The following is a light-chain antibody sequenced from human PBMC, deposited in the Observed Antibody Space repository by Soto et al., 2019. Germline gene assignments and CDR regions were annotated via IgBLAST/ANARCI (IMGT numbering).Light chain of an antibody. V-gene: IGKV3-15*01. Sequence: EIVMTQSPATLSVSPGERATLSCRASQSVSSNLAWYQQKPGQAPRLLIYGASTRATGIPARFSGSGSRTDFTLTISRLEPEDFAVYYCQQRSDWPWTFGQGTKVDIK. J-gene: IGKJ1*01. CDR1: QSVSSN. CDR3: QQRSDWPWT. CDR2: GAS.